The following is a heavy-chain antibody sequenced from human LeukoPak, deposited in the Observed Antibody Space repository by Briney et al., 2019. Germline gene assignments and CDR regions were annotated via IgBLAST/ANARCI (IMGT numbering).Heavy chain of an antibody. CDR3: ARGRIAAAGTAFDALDI. CDR2: INHSGST. CDR1: GGSFSGYY. Sequence: SETLSLTCAVYGGSFSGYYWSRIRQPPGKGLEWIGEINHSGSTNYNPSLKSRVTISVDTSKNQFSLKLSSVTAADTAVYYCARGRIAAAGTAFDALDIWGQGTMVTVSS. V-gene: IGHV4-34*01. J-gene: IGHJ3*02. D-gene: IGHD6-13*01.